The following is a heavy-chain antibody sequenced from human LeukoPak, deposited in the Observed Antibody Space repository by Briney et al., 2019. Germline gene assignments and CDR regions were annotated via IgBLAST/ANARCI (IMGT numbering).Heavy chain of an antibody. CDR3: ARAQIVVVPGAIERGNFDY. CDR1: GFTFSNAW. D-gene: IGHD2-2*02. CDR2: IKSKTDGGTT. V-gene: IGHV3-15*01. J-gene: IGHJ4*02. Sequence: PGGSLRLSCAASGFTFSNAWMSWVRQAPGKGLEWVGRIKSKTDGGTTDYAAPVKGRFTISRDNAKNSLYLQMDSLRAEDTAVFYCARAQIVVVPGAIERGNFDYWGQGTLVTVSS.